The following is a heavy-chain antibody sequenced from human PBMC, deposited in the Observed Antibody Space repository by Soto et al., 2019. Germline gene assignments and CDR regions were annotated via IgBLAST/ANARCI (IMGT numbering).Heavy chain of an antibody. CDR1: GGSISSGGYS. J-gene: IGHJ4*02. Sequence: QLQLQESGSGLVKPSQTLSLTCAVSGGSISSGGYSWSWIRQPPGKGLEWIGYIYHSGSTYSNPSLKSRVTISVDRSKNQFSLKLSSVTAADTAVYYCASHEWELLAFDYWGQGTLVTVSS. CDR2: IYHSGST. D-gene: IGHD1-26*01. CDR3: ASHEWELLAFDY. V-gene: IGHV4-30-2*01.